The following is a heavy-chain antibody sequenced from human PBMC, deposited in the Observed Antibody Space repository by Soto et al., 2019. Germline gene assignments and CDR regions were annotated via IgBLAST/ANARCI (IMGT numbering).Heavy chain of an antibody. D-gene: IGHD4-17*01. CDR2: VSGYTGNT. J-gene: IGHJ5*02. CDR3: ARDSTAVTPYNWFDH. CDR1: GYTFTTYA. V-gene: IGHV1-18*01. Sequence: QVQLVQSGVEVKKPGASVNVSCRASGYTFTTYAISWVRQAPGQGLEWMGWVSGYTGNTNYAQKFQDRVTMTTDTSTSTAYMELRSLRSDDTAVYYCARDSTAVTPYNWFDHWGQGTLVTVSS.